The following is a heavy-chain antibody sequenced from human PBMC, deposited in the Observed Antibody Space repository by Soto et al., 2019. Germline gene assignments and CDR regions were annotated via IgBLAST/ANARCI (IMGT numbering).Heavy chain of an antibody. Sequence: GSSVEVSCKASGRTFSSYTISWVPQAPGQGLEWMARIIPILGIANYAQKFQGRVTITADRSTSTVYMELSSLRSEDTAVYYCALYYYGSGSYYYFSAFDIWGQGTMVTVSS. CDR3: ALYYYGSGSYYYFSAFDI. CDR2: IIPILGIA. J-gene: IGHJ3*02. D-gene: IGHD3-10*01. CDR1: GRTFSSYT. V-gene: IGHV1-69*02.